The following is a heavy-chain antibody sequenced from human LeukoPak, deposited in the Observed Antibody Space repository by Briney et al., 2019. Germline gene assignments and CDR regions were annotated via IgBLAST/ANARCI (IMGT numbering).Heavy chain of an antibody. J-gene: IGHJ6*02. CDR3: ARIHRYGPAGYYGMDV. D-gene: IGHD5-18*01. Sequence: SGPALVKPTHTLTLTCTFSGFSLRTSGMCVSWIRQPPGKALEWLARIDWDDDKYYSTSLKARLTISKDTSKNQVVLTMTNMDPVDTATYYCARIHRYGPAGYYGMDVWGQGTTVTVSS. V-gene: IGHV2-70*11. CDR2: IDWDDDK. CDR1: GFSLRTSGMC.